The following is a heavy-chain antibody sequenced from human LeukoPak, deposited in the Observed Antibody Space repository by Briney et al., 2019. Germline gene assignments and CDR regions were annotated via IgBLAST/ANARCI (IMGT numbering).Heavy chain of an antibody. CDR1: GGSISSYY. Sequence: SETLSLTRTVSGGSISSYYWSWIRQPAGKGLEWIGRIYTSGSTNYNPSLKSRVTMSVDTSKNQFSLKLSSVTAADTAVYYCARDLHCSSTSCYLPPHNWFDPWGQGTLVTVSS. J-gene: IGHJ5*02. CDR2: IYTSGST. D-gene: IGHD2-2*01. CDR3: ARDLHCSSTSCYLPPHNWFDP. V-gene: IGHV4-4*07.